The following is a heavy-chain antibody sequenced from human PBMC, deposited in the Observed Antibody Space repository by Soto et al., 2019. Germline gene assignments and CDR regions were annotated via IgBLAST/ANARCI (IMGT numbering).Heavy chain of an antibody. CDR3: ASPVPRYFYDSYRNDAFDI. D-gene: IGHD3-22*01. CDR2: VSYDGSKK. J-gene: IGHJ3*02. CDR1: GFTFKDYG. Sequence: HPGGSLRLSCAASGFTFKDYGMHWVRQAPDKGLEWVAIVSYDGSKKYYADSVKGRFTISRDNSKNTVYLQMNSLRAEDTAVYYCASPVPRYFYDSYRNDAFDIWGRGTMVTVSS. V-gene: IGHV3-30*03.